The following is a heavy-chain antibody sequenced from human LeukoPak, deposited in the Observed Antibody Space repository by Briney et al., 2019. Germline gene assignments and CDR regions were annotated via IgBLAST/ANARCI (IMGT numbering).Heavy chain of an antibody. CDR3: ARDRDYYDSSGERYNWFDP. V-gene: IGHV3-30-3*01. Sequence: GGSLRLSCAASGFTFSSYAMHWVRQAPGKGLEWVAVISYDGSNKYYADSVKGRFTISRDNSKNTLYLQMNSLRAEDTAVYYCARDRDYYDSSGERYNWFDPWGQGTLVTVSS. CDR2: ISYDGSNK. D-gene: IGHD3-22*01. CDR1: GFTFSSYA. J-gene: IGHJ5*02.